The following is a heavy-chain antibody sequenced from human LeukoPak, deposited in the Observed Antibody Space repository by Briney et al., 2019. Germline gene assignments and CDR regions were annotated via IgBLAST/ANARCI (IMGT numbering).Heavy chain of an antibody. Sequence: PGGSLRLSCAASGFTVSSNYMIWVRQARGKGLEWVPVIYSGGRTYYADSVKGRFTISRDNSKNTLYLQMNSLRPGDTAVYYCATSTRPTDYYYYYYMDVWGKGTTVTVSS. CDR3: ATSTRPTDYYYYYYMDV. D-gene: IGHD6-6*01. CDR1: GFTVSSNY. V-gene: IGHV3-66*02. CDR2: IYSGGRT. J-gene: IGHJ6*03.